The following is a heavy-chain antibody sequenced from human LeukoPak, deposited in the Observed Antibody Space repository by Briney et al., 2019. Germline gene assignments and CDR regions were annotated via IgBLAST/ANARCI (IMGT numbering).Heavy chain of an antibody. Sequence: SETLSLPSTVPAGSMRSSSYNWGSIRQSPGKGLEGIRSIYYSGANHYNPSLKSRVTMSVDTSKNQFSVKLTSVTATDTAVYYCVRVRGYWLVRGYLDYWGQGTQVTVSS. CDR1: AGSMRSSSYN. CDR3: VRVRGYWLVRGYLDY. D-gene: IGHD6-19*01. CDR2: IYYSGAN. J-gene: IGHJ4*02. V-gene: IGHV4-39*02.